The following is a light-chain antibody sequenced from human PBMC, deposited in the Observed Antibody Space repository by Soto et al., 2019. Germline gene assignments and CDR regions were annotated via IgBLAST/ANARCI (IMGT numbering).Light chain of an antibody. CDR1: QDINNH. CDR2: GAS. Sequence: DIQMTQSPSSLSASVGDRVTITCQASQDINNHSIWHHQKPGKAPNLLICGASNLKTGVPASFSGSGSGTDFSFTISSLQPEDVAAYYCQQYDNLPVTFGPGTKVDIK. J-gene: IGKJ3*01. CDR3: QQYDNLPVT. V-gene: IGKV1-33*01.